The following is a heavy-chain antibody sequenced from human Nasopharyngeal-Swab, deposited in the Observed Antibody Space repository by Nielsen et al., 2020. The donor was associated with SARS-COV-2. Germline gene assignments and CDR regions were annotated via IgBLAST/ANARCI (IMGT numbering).Heavy chain of an antibody. CDR1: GFTFSSYG. CDR3: ARDSSGWFP. Sequence: GESLKISCAASGFTFSSYGMHWVRQAPGKGLEWVSSISSSSSYIYYADSVKGRFTISRDNAKNSLYLQMNSLRAEDTAVYYCARDSSGWFPWGQGTLVTVSS. CDR2: ISSSSSYI. V-gene: IGHV3-21*01. J-gene: IGHJ5*02. D-gene: IGHD6-19*01.